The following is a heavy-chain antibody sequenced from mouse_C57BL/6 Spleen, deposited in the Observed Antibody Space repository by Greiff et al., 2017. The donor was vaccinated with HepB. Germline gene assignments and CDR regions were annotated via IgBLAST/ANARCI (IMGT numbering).Heavy chain of an antibody. V-gene: IGHV1-19*01. CDR2: INPYNGGT. Sequence: VQLQQSGPVLVKPGASVKMSCKASGYTFTDYYMNWVKQSHGKSLEWIGVINPYNGGTSYNQKFKGKATLTVDKSSSTAYMELNSLTSEDSAVYYCARWGDYLVAYWGQGTLVTVSA. CDR1: GYTFTDYY. J-gene: IGHJ3*01. D-gene: IGHD2-4*01. CDR3: ARWGDYLVAY.